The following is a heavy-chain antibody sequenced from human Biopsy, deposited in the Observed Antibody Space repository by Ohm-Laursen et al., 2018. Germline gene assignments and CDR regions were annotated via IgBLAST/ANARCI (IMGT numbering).Heavy chain of an antibody. Sequence: SDTLSLTCAVYNVSFSSFYWSWIRQPPGKGLEWIGHIYYSVMTNYNPSLQSRVSIPVDTSRNQVSLTLSSVTAADTAVYYCARDSGILNYGNFKYYHYYGMDVWGQGTKVTVSS. V-gene: IGHV4-59*01. CDR3: ARDSGILNYGNFKYYHYYGMDV. J-gene: IGHJ6*02. D-gene: IGHD4-11*01. CDR1: NVSFSSFY. CDR2: IYYSVMT.